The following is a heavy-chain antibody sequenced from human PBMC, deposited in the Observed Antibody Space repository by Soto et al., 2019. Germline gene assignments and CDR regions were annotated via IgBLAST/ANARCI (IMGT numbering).Heavy chain of an antibody. Sequence: SGKVACKTSVYTFSNYGISLVRQAPGQPLEWLGWISLYSDSTNYAHKLQGRVSMTTDTSKTTDYMEMRSLRSDDTAVYYCARVVPGAEAWFGPWGQGTLVTLSS. CDR1: VYTFSNYG. CDR3: ARVVPGAEAWFGP. J-gene: IGHJ5*02. V-gene: IGHV1-18*01. CDR2: ISLYSDST. D-gene: IGHD2-2*01.